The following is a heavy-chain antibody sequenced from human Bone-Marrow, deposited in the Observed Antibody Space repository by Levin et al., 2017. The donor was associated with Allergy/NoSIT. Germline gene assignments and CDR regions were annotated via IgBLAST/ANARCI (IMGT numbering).Heavy chain of an antibody. CDR2: IIPIFGTP. D-gene: IGHD1-7*01. V-gene: IGHV1-69*13. CDR1: GLTFSSDV. Sequence: SVKVSCKASGLTFSSDVLSWVRQAPGQGLEWMGTIIPIFGTPNYAQKFQGRVSITADESTSTAYMDLSSLRSEDTAVYYCARGGELGRDFFDYWGQGTLVTVSS. CDR3: ARGGELGRDFFDY. J-gene: IGHJ4*02.